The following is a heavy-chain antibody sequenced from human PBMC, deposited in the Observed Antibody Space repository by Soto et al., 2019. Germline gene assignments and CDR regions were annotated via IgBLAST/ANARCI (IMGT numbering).Heavy chain of an antibody. J-gene: IGHJ1*01. CDR3: ARDRLHNSASWWIYY. V-gene: IGHV1-46*01. CDR1: GYTFTSTW. CDR2: INPYGGAA. Sequence: ASVKVSCKASGYTFTSTWMHWVRQAPGQGLEWMGIINPYGGAATYAEKFQGRVTMTRDTSTAIDYMELSSLRSEDTAMYYCARDRLHNSASWWIYYWGQGTELTVSS. D-gene: IGHD1-26*01.